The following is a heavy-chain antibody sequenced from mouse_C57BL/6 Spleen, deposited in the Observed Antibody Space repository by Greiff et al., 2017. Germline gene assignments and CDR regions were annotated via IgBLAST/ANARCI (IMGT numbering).Heavy chain of an antibody. J-gene: IGHJ4*01. Sequence: QVQLQQPGAELVRPGSSVKLSCKASGYTFTSYWMHWVKQRPIQGLEWIGNIDPSDSETHYNQKFKGKATLTVDKSSSTAYMQLSSLTSEYSAVYYCARVQLMSYSRDYWGQGTLVTVSA. V-gene: IGHV1-52*01. D-gene: IGHD3-2*02. CDR3: ARVQLMSYSRDY. CDR1: GYTFTSYW. CDR2: IDPSDSET.